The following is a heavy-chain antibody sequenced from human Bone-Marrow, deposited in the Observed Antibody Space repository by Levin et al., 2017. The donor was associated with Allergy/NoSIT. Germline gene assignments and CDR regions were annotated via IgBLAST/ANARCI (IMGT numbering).Heavy chain of an antibody. Sequence: SVKVSCKASGGTFSSYAISWVRQAPGQGLEWMGGIIPIFGTANYAQKFQGRVTITADESTSTAYMELSSLRSEDTAVYYCARDEGDYYDSSGRYYYGMDVWGQGTTVTVSS. CDR3: ARDEGDYYDSSGRYYYGMDV. V-gene: IGHV1-69*13. D-gene: IGHD3-22*01. J-gene: IGHJ6*02. CDR2: IIPIFGTA. CDR1: GGTFSSYA.